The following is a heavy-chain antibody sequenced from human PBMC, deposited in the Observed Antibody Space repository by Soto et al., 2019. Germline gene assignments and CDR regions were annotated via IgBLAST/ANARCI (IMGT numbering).Heavy chain of an antibody. CDR1: GFSFSDYA. D-gene: IGHD6-13*01. Sequence: GWSLRLSCAASGFSFSDYAMSWVRQAPGKXLEWVSVISESGGSTHYADSVRGRFTVSRDNSKNSLSLRMNSLRDEDTAVYFCAKRSPYSSGWYSPIFDYWGQGALVTVSS. CDR2: ISESGGST. CDR3: AKRSPYSSGWYSPIFDY. V-gene: IGHV3-23*01. J-gene: IGHJ4*02.